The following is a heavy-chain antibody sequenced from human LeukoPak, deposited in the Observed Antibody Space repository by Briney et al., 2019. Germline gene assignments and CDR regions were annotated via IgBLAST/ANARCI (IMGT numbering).Heavy chain of an antibody. D-gene: IGHD3-22*01. J-gene: IGHJ4*02. V-gene: IGHV4-34*01. CDR3: ARGFRYYYDSSGYPN. Sequence: PSETLSLNRAVYGGSFSGYYWSWIRQPPGKGLEWIGEINHSGSTNYNPSLKSRVTISVDTSKNQFSLKLSSVTAADTAVYYCARGFRYYYDSSGYPNWGQGTLVTVSS. CDR2: INHSGST. CDR1: GGSFSGYY.